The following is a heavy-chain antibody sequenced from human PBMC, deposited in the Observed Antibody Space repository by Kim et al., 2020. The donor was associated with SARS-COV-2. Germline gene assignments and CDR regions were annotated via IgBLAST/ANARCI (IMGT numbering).Heavy chain of an antibody. CDR3: ARHRGEYCSSTSCYTGGYFDL. Sequence: SETLCLTCTVSGGSISSSDYYWGWIRQPPGKGLEWIGSIYYSGNTYYSGSTYYNPSLKSRVTISGDTSKKQFTLKLSSVTAADTAVYSCARHRGEYCSSTSCYTGGYFDLWGRGTLVTVSS. CDR2: IYYSGNTYYSGST. D-gene: IGHD2-2*02. CDR1: GGSISSSDYY. J-gene: IGHJ2*01. V-gene: IGHV4-39*01.